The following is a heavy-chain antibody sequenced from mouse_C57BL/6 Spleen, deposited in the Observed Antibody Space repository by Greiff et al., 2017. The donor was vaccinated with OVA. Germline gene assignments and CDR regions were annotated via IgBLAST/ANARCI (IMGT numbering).Heavy chain of an antibody. J-gene: IGHJ1*03. D-gene: IGHD4-1*02. CDR1: GYAFSSYW. V-gene: IGHV1-80*01. CDR2: IYPGDGDT. CDR3: ARPTGPYWYFDV. Sequence: QVQLQQSGAELVKPGASVKISCKASGYAFSSYWMNWVKQRPGKGLEWIGQIYPGDGDTNYNGKFKGKATLTADKSSSTAYMQLSSLTSEDSAVYFCARPTGPYWYFDVWGTGTTVTVSS.